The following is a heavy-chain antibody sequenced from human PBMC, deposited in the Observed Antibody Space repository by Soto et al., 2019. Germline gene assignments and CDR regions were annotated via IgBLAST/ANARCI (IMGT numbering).Heavy chain of an antibody. CDR3: AKSRYYYSSSASAFDI. J-gene: IGHJ3*02. CDR2: ISYDGSNR. D-gene: IGHD3-22*01. CDR1: EFTLSTYA. Sequence: GGSLRLSCVASEFTLSTYAMHWVRQAPGKGLEWVAAISYDGSNRYYADSVKGRFAISRDNSKNTLYLQMNSLRAEDTAIYHCAKSRYYYSSSASAFDIWGQGTMVTVSS. V-gene: IGHV3-30*18.